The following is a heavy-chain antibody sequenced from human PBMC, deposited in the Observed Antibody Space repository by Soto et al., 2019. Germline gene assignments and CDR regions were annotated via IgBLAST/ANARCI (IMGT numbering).Heavy chain of an antibody. Sequence: GASVKVSCKASGGTFSTHAIIWVRQAPGHGLEWMGGIIPISGTTYYTQKFQGRVTITADEPTSTAFMELSSLKSDDTAVFYCARGYCRGGNCYSRMDVWGQGTMVTVSS. V-gene: IGHV1-69*13. CDR3: ARGYCRGGNCYSRMDV. J-gene: IGHJ6*02. CDR2: IIPISGTT. CDR1: GGTFSTHA. D-gene: IGHD2-15*01.